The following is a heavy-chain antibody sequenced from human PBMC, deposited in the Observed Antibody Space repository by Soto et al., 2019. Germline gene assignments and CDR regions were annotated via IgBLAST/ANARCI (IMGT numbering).Heavy chain of an antibody. CDR1: GGSISSGGYY. CDR2: IYYSGST. Sequence: QVQLQESGPGLVKPSQILSLTCTVSGGSISSGGYYWSWIRQHPGKGLEWIGYIYYSGSTYYNPSLKSRVTISVDTSKNQFSLKLSPVTAADTAVYYCAREWRDYYFDYWGQGTLVTVSS. J-gene: IGHJ4*02. CDR3: AREWRDYYFDY. V-gene: IGHV4-31*03.